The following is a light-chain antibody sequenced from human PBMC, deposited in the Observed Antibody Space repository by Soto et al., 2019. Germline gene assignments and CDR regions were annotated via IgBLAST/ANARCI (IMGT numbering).Light chain of an antibody. CDR2: EVS. J-gene: IGLJ2*01. CDR3: SSYTSSSTLV. V-gene: IGLV2-14*01. Sequence: QSALTQPASVSGSPGQSITISCTGTSSDLGGYNYLSWYQQHPGKAPKLMIYEVSNRPSGVSHRFSGSKSGNTASLTISGLQAEDEADYYCSSYTSSSTLVFGGGTKVTVL. CDR1: SSDLGGYNY.